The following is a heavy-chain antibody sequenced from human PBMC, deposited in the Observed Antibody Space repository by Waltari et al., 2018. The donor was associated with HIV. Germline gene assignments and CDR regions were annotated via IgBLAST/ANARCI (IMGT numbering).Heavy chain of an antibody. J-gene: IGHJ3*02. CDR2: IDYSGST. V-gene: IGHV4-59*12. CDR1: GGSISSYY. Sequence: QVQLQESGPGLVMPSETLSLTCFVSGGSISSYYWDWIRQPPGEGLEWIGHIDYSGSTNYNPSLRSRVSISIDTSKNQFSLKLSSVTAADTAVYYCARERRPDAFDIWGQGTMVTVSS. CDR3: ARERRPDAFDI.